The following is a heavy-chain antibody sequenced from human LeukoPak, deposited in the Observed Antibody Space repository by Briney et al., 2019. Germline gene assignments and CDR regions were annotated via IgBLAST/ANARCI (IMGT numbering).Heavy chain of an antibody. CDR3: ARLHFDYSYYFDY. CDR2: IYYSGST. Sequence: SETLSLTCTVSVGSISSSSYYWGWIRQPPGKGLEWMGSIYYSGSTYYHPSLQSRVTISVDTSKHQSSLKLTSVTAPDTAVYYCARLHFDYSYYFDYWRQGTLVTVSS. D-gene: IGHD3-9*01. V-gene: IGHV4-39*01. J-gene: IGHJ4*02. CDR1: VGSISSSSYY.